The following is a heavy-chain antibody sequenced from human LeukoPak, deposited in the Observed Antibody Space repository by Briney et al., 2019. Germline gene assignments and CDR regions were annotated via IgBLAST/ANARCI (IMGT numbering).Heavy chain of an antibody. CDR3: ARDWSGYDFWSGYHYYGMDV. V-gene: IGHV4-59*13. CDR1: GGSTSSYY. CDR2: IYYSGST. Sequence: SETLSLTCTVSGGSTSSYYWSWIRQPPGKGLEWIGYIYYSGSTNYNPSLKSRVTISVDTSKNQFSLKLSSVTAADTAVYYCARDWSGYDFWSGYHYYGMDVWGQGTTVTVSS. J-gene: IGHJ6*02. D-gene: IGHD3-3*01.